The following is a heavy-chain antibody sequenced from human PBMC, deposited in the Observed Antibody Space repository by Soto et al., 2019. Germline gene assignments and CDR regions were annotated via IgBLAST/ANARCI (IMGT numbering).Heavy chain of an antibody. V-gene: IGHV3-30-3*01. CDR1: GFSFSSYA. CDR2: ISYDGTNK. Sequence: QVQLVESGGGVVQPGRSLRLSCAASGFSFSSYAMHWVRQAPGKGLEWVAVISYDGTNKYYADSVKGRFTISRDNSKNTLYLQVNSLRAEDTALYYCVGAEEGYYVYGMDVWGQGNTVTVSS. J-gene: IGHJ6*02. CDR3: VGAEEGYYVYGMDV.